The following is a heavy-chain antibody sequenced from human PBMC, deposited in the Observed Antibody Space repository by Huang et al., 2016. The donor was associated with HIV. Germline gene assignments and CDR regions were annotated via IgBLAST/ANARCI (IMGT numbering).Heavy chain of an antibody. D-gene: IGHD3-3*01. J-gene: IGHJ6*02. CDR1: GGSFTGTY. V-gene: IGHV4-34*02. CDR2: VNDSGAT. Sequence: QMQLQQRGAGLLKPSETLSLTCGVSGGSFTGTYLTWIRQAPGKGLEGIGEVNDSGATNYTPSLNGRVTISLDKSKRELTLNLRSVTAAETAVYYCAGQWTILEWLLGLDVWGQGTTVIVSS. CDR3: AGQWTILEWLLGLDV.